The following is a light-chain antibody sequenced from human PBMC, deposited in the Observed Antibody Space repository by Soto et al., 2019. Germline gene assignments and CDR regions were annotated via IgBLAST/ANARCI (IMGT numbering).Light chain of an antibody. V-gene: IGKV3-11*01. CDR3: QQRSNWPLT. Sequence: EIVLTQYPATLSLSPGERATLSCRAGQSVSSYLAWYQQKPGQAPRLLMYDTSKSATGIPARFIGSGSGTDFTLTISSLEPEDFAVYYCQQRSNWPLTFGGGTKVEIK. CDR1: QSVSSY. CDR2: DTS. J-gene: IGKJ4*01.